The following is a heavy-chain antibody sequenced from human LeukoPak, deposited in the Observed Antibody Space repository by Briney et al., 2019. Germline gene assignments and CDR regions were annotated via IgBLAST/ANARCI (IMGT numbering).Heavy chain of an antibody. CDR3: ARGTYYDSSGYVVDY. D-gene: IGHD3-22*01. CDR2: MKPNSGNK. Sequence: ASVKVSCKASGYTFNSYDINWVRQDTGQGLEWMGWMKPNSGNKGYAQKFQGRVTITRNTSISTAYMELSSLRSEDTAVYYCARGTYYDSSGYVVDYWGQGTLVTVSS. J-gene: IGHJ4*02. V-gene: IGHV1-8*03. CDR1: GYTFNSYD.